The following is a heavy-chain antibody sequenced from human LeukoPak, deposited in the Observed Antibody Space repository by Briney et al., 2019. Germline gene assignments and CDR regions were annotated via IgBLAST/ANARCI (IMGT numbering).Heavy chain of an antibody. D-gene: IGHD3-10*01. V-gene: IGHV1-18*01. CDR2: ISAYNGKT. J-gene: IGHJ5*02. CDR1: GYTFTSYG. Sequence: ASVRVSCKASGYTFTSYGISWVRQAPGQGLEWMGWISAYNGKTNYAQKLQGRLTMTTDTSTSTAYMKLRSLRSDDTAVYYCARDNPQVRSYGSGSYSFDPWGQGTLVTVSS. CDR3: ARDNPQVRSYGSGSYSFDP.